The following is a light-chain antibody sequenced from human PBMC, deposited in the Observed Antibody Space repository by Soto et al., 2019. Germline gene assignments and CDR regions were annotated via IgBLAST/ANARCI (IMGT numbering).Light chain of an antibody. J-gene: IGKJ1*01. CDR3: QQYYTTPWT. V-gene: IGKV4-1*01. Sequence: DIVMTQSPDSLAVSLGERATINCKSSRTVLYSSNNKNYLAWYQQKPRQPPKLLIYWASTRESGVPDRFSGSGSGTDFTLTISSLQAEDVAVYYCQQYYTTPWTFGQGTKLEIK. CDR1: RTVLYSSNNKNY. CDR2: WAS.